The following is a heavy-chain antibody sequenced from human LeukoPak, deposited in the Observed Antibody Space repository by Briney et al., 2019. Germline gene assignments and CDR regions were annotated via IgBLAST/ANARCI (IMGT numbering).Heavy chain of an antibody. V-gene: IGHV1-18*01. CDR1: GYTFTSYG. CDR3: VRADSGGYYVAYWY. J-gene: IGHJ4*02. CDR2: ISGDNGKT. D-gene: IGHD3-22*01. Sequence: ASVKVSCKASGYTFTSYGISWARQAPGQGLEWMGWISGDNGKTKNAQKFQGRVTMTTDTSTTTAYMELRSLRSDDTAVYYCVRADSGGYYVAYWYWGQGSLVTVSS.